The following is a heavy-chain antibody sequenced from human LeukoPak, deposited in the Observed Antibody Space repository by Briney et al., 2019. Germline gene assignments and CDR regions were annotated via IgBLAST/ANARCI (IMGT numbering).Heavy chain of an antibody. CDR3: ARDSSGYYDFDY. V-gene: IGHV3-21*01. CDR2: ISSSSSYI. Sequence: GGSLRLSCAASGFTFSSYSMNWVRQAPGKGLEWISSISSSSSYIYYADSVKGRFTISRDNAKNSLYLQMNSLRAEDTAVYYCARDSSGYYDFDYWGQGTLVTVSS. J-gene: IGHJ4*02. D-gene: IGHD3-22*01. CDR1: GFTFSSYS.